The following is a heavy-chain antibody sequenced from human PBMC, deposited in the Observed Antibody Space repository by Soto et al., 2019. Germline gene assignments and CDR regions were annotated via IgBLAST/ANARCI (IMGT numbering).Heavy chain of an antibody. CDR2: IYYSGST. V-gene: IGHV4-31*03. CDR1: GGSISSGGYY. J-gene: IGHJ6*03. D-gene: IGHD3-3*01. Sequence: QVQLQESGPGLVKPSQTLSLTCTVSGGSISSGGYYWSWIRQPPGKGLEWVGYIYYSGSTYYNPPLTRRLTISVDTSNNQFSLKLSSVTAADTAVYYCARGSNFWSGYSDYYYYMDVWGKGTTVTVSS. CDR3: ARGSNFWSGYSDYYYYMDV.